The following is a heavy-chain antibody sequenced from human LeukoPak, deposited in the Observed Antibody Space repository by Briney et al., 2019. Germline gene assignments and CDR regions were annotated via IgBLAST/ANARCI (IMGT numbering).Heavy chain of an antibody. D-gene: IGHD3-9*01. CDR1: GFTFSSYW. Sequence: PGGSLRLSWAASGFTFSSYWMSWVRQAPGKGLEWVANIKQDGSEKYYVDSVKGRFTISRDNAKNSLYLQMNSLRAEDTAVYYCARVGIYDILTGLDAFDIWGQGTMVTVSS. CDR3: ARVGIYDILTGLDAFDI. V-gene: IGHV3-7*01. CDR2: IKQDGSEK. J-gene: IGHJ3*02.